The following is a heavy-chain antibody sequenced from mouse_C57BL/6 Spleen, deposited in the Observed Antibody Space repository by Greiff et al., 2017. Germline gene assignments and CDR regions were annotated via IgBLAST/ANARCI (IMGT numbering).Heavy chain of an antibody. Sequence: EVHLVESGGGLVKPGGSLKLSCAASGFTFSSYAMSWVRQTPEKRLEWVATISDSGSYTYYPDNVKGRFSSSRDNAKNNLYLQMSHLKSVDTAMYYCARDDYAEGAYFGCWGNGTTLAVSS. V-gene: IGHV5-4*01. CDR1: GFTFSSYA. CDR3: ARDDYAEGAYFGC. D-gene: IGHD2-4*01. J-gene: IGHJ2*01. CDR2: ISDSGSYT.